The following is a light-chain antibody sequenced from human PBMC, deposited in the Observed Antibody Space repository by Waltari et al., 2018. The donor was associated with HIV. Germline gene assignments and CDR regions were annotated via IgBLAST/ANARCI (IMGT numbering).Light chain of an antibody. V-gene: IGLV3-25*03. CDR3: HSADDTGTYQA. J-gene: IGLJ2*01. CDR1: AVPTQY. CDR2: QDP. Sequence: SYEVTQTPAVSVSPGQTARIASSGDAVPTQYTYWYQQKGGQAPVFVTYQDPERPPGTPERFSGASTGTTVTLTISGVQAEDEADYYCHSADDTGTYQAFGGGTKLTVL.